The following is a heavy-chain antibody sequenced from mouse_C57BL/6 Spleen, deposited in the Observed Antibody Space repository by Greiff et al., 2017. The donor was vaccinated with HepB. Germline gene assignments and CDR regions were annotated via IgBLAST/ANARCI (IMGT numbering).Heavy chain of an antibody. J-gene: IGHJ4*01. V-gene: IGHV10-1*01. CDR3: VRFYLYAMDY. CDR2: IRSKSNNYAT. Sequence: EVMLVESGGGLVQPKGSLKLSCAASGFSFNTYAMNWVRQAPGKGLEWVARIRSKSNNYATYYADSVKDRFTISRDDSESMLYLQMNNLKTEDTAMYYCVRFYLYAMDYWGQGTSVTVSS. D-gene: IGHD5-5*01. CDR1: GFSFNTYA.